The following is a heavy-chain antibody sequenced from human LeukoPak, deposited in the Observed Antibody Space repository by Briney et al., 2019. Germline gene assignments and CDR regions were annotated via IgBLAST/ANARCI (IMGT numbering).Heavy chain of an antibody. CDR2: IYAGGNT. D-gene: IGHD6-19*01. J-gene: IGHJ4*02. V-gene: IGHV4-4*07. Sequence: SETLSLTCTVSGGSIRNYFWSWIRQPAGKGLEWIGRIYAGGNTDHNPSLKSRVTMSVDSSKNQFSLRLSSVTAADTAVYYCARDGGYTSHDYWGQGTLVTVSS. CDR1: GGSIRNYF. CDR3: ARDGGYTSHDY.